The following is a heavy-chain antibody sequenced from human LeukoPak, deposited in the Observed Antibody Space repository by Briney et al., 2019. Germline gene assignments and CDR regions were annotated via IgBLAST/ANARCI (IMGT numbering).Heavy chain of an antibody. CDR2: INHSGST. D-gene: IGHD5-12*01. CDR1: GGSFSGYY. J-gene: IGHJ3*02. CDR3: ARATPYDDAFDI. V-gene: IGHV4-34*01. Sequence: SETLSLTCAVYGGSFSGYYWSWIRQPPGKGLEWIGEINHSGSTNYNPSLKSRVTISVDTSKNQFSLKLSSVTAADTAVYYCARATPYDDAFDIWGQGTMVTVSS.